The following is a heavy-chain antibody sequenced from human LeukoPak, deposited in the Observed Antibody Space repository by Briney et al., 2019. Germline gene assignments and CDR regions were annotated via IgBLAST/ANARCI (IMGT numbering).Heavy chain of an antibody. CDR2: IYPDDSDT. Sequence: GASLKISCKVSGYSFTTYWIGWVRQLPGKALEWVGIIYPDDSDTRYSPSFQGQVTISADKSISTAYLRWSSLKASDTATYYCARQGGSSPFDYWGQGTLVTVSS. D-gene: IGHD1-26*01. CDR1: GYSFTTYW. J-gene: IGHJ4*02. V-gene: IGHV5-51*01. CDR3: ARQGGSSPFDY.